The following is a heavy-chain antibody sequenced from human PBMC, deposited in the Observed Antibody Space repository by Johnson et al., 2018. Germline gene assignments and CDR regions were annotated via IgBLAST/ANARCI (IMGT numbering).Heavy chain of an antibody. CDR3: ARDIFSLLNVAFEI. CDR2: IYYFGTT. D-gene: IGHD1-26*01. J-gene: IGHJ3*02. V-gene: IGHV4-59*01. Sequence: QVQLQESGPGLVKPSETLSLTCTVSGDSISDYYWSWIRQPPGKGLEWIGYIYYFGTTNSNPSLKSRATISLDTSKNQFSLKLTSVTAADTAIYYCARDIFSLLNVAFEIWGQGAMVPVSS. CDR1: GDSISDYY.